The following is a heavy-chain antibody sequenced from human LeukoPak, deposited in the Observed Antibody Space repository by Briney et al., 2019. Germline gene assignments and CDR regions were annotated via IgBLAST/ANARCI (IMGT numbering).Heavy chain of an antibody. J-gene: IGHJ4*02. Sequence: SETLSLTCTVSGGSISSSTYYWGWIRQPPGKGLEWIGNIYYSGSTYYNPSLKSRATISVDTSKNHFSLRLSSVTAADTAVYYCGRFYLSFDYGGRGPWVPVPS. V-gene: IGHV4-39*02. CDR2: IYYSGST. CDR3: GRFYLSFDY. CDR1: GGSISSSTYY. D-gene: IGHD3-10*01.